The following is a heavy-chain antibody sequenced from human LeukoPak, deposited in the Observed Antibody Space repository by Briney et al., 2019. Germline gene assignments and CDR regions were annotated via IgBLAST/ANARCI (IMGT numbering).Heavy chain of an antibody. V-gene: IGHV1-18*01. CDR2: ISASNGNP. Sequence: ASVKVSCKASGDTLKHFGVNWVRQAPGQGLKWMGWISASNGNPMNTQNLQGRVTLTTDTSTNTAYMELRSLTSDDTAVYFCASGGAYFEISDFYFDAFDIWGQGTMVTVSS. D-gene: IGHD3-22*01. CDR1: GDTLKHFG. J-gene: IGHJ3*02. CDR3: ASGGAYFEISDFYFDAFDI.